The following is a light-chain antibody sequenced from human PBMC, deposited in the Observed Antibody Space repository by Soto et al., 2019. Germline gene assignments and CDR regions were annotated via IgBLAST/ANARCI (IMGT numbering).Light chain of an antibody. CDR3: QQYDDSVFT. CDR2: GTS. CDR1: QSVNSGY. J-gene: IGKJ3*01. Sequence: EIVLTQSPATLSLSPGERATLSCRASQSVNSGYLAWFQQKRGRAPRLLIYGTSGRATGIPDRFSGNGSRTDFTLTISRLEPEDFGVYYCQQYDDSVFTFGPGTKVEIK. V-gene: IGKV3-20*01.